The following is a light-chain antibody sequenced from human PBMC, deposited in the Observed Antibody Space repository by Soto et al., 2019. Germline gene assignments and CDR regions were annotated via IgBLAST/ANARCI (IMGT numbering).Light chain of an antibody. J-gene: IGLJ2*01. Sequence: QSVLTQPASVSGSPGQSITISCTGTSSDIGAYNFVSWYQQRPGKAPRLMLYDVNIRPSGVSNRFSGSKSGNTASLTISGLQAEDEADYYCTSWTTSTTMIFGGGTKVTVL. V-gene: IGLV2-14*03. CDR3: TSWTTSTTMI. CDR1: SSDIGAYNF. CDR2: DVN.